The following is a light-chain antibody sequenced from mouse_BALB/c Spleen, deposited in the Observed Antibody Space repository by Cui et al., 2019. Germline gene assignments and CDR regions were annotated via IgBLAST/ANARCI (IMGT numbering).Light chain of an antibody. V-gene: IGKV4-80*01. Sequence: QIVPTLSPAIMSTSLGEGVTPTCSASQNVSYMHWYQQKSGTSPKLLIYSTSNLASGVPSRFSGSGSGTFYSLTIISVEAEDAAVYYCHQWSSYPYTFGGGTKLEIK. CDR2: STS. CDR1: QNVSY. CDR3: HQWSSYPYT. J-gene: IGKJ2*01.